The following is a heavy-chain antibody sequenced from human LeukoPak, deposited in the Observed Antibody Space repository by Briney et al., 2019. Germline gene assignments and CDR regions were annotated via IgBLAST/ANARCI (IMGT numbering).Heavy chain of an antibody. V-gene: IGHV1-46*01. CDR1: GYTFTTYY. Sequence: ASVKVSCKASGYTFTTYYMHWVRHAPGQGLEWMGIINPSGGSATYAQNFQGRVTMTRDTSTTTVYMELSSLRSEDTAVYYCARDGQPGAHYGLKSHGFDFWGQGTLVTASS. CDR2: INPSGGSA. J-gene: IGHJ4*02. CDR3: ARDGQPGAHYGLKSHGFDF. D-gene: IGHD3-10*01.